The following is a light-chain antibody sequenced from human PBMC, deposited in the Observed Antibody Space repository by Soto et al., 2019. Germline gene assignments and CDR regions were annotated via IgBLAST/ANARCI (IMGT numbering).Light chain of an antibody. CDR2: EVV. V-gene: IGLV2-14*01. Sequence: QSALTQPASVSGSPGQSITISCSGTNSDIGGYNYVSWYQQHPGKAPKLMIYEVVNRPSGVSHRYSGSKSGNTASLTISGLQAEDEADYYCSSYTSGNTFVFGGGTKLTVL. CDR1: NSDIGGYNY. CDR3: SSYTSGNTFV. J-gene: IGLJ2*01.